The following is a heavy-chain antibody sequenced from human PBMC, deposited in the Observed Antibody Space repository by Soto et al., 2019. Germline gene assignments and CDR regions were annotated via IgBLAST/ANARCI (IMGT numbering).Heavy chain of an antibody. V-gene: IGHV4-30-4*01. D-gene: IGHD5-12*01. CDR3: ARWLGYGPHFDY. CDR1: GGSISSGDYY. J-gene: IGHJ4*02. Sequence: QVQLQESGPGLVKPSQTLSLTCTVSGGSISSGDYYWSWIRQPPGKGLEWIGYIYYSGSTYYNPALKSRVTKAVDTSKNQFSLKLSSVTASDTAVYYCARWLGYGPHFDYWGQGTLVTVSS. CDR2: IYYSGST.